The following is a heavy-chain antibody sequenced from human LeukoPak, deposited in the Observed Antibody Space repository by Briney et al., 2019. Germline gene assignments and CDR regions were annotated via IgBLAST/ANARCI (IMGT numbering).Heavy chain of an antibody. D-gene: IGHD3-3*01. CDR2: ISSSSSYI. CDR3: AGDYDFWSGYYIGGNWFDP. J-gene: IGHJ5*02. Sequence: GGSLRLCSAASGLTFSSYSMKWVPQDPGKGLKWVSSISSSSSYIYYADSVKRRFTISRDNAKNSLYLQMNGLRAWYKAVYYCAGDYDFWSGYYIGGNWFDPWGQGTLVTLSS. V-gene: IGHV3-21*04. CDR1: GLTFSSYS.